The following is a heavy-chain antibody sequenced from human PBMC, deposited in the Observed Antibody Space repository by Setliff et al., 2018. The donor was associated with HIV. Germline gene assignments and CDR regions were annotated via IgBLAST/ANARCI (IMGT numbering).Heavy chain of an antibody. CDR2: IYHSGST. Sequence: SETLSLTCAVSNYFISSGYYWDWIRQPPGKGLEWIGRIYHSGSTYYNPSLKTRVTIPVDTSKNQLSLKLSSVTATDTAVYYCAREMGGYGSGTYNRGQGTLVTVSS. CDR1: NYFISSGYY. J-gene: IGHJ4*02. CDR3: AREMGGYGSGTYN. V-gene: IGHV4-38-2*02. D-gene: IGHD3-10*01.